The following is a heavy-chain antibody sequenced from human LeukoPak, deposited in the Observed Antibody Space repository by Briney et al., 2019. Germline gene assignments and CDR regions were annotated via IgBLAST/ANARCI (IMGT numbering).Heavy chain of an antibody. V-gene: IGHV3-43*02. D-gene: IGHD6-13*01. Sequence: PGGSLRLSCGASGFIFDAHPMHWVRQVPGKGLEWVSHISGDGGTTSYADSVKGRFTISRDNSKNSLYLQMNSLRTEDTALYYCAKKSGAPANFDYWGQGTLVTVSS. J-gene: IGHJ4*02. CDR3: AKKSGAPANFDY. CDR1: GFIFDAHP. CDR2: ISGDGGTT.